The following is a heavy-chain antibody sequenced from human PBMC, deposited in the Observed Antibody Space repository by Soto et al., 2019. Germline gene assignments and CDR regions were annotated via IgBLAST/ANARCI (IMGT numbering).Heavy chain of an antibody. D-gene: IGHD1-1*01. CDR1: GFTFSSYW. V-gene: IGHV3-74*01. J-gene: IGHJ4*02. CDR2: INSDGSST. CDR3: AKRSDMSTKNFDD. Sequence: GGSLRLSCAASGFTFSSYWMHWVRQAPGKGLVWVSRINSDGSSTSYADSVKGRFTISRDNAKNTLYLQMNSLRAEDTAVYYCAKRSDMSTKNFDDWGQGTLVTVSS.